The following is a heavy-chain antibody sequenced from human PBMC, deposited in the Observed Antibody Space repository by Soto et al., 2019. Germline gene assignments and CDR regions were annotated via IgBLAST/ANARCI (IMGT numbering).Heavy chain of an antibody. CDR3: ARDPGYSYGTT. Sequence: ASVKVSFKASGYTFTSYAMNWVRQAPGQRLEWMGWINAGNGNTKYSQKFQGRVTITRDTSASTAYMELSSLRSEDTAVYYCARDPGYSYGTTWGKGTLVIVSS. J-gene: IGHJ5*02. D-gene: IGHD5-18*01. V-gene: IGHV1-3*01. CDR2: INAGNGNT. CDR1: GYTFTSYA.